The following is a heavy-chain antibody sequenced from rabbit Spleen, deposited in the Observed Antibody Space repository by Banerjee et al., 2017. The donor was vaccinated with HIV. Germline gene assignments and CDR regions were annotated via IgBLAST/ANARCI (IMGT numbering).Heavy chain of an antibody. CDR2: IYTGSSGNT. CDR3: ARDGYGGGGEGEFNL. Sequence: QSLEESGGDLVKPGASLTLTCTAYGFSFSSSFMCWVRQAPGKGLEWIACIYTGSSGNTYYASWAKGRFTISKTSSTTVTLQMTSLTAADTATYFCARDGYGGGGEGEFNLWGPGPLVTVS. D-gene: IGHD4-2*01. J-gene: IGHJ4*01. V-gene: IGHV1S40*01. CDR1: GFSFSSSF.